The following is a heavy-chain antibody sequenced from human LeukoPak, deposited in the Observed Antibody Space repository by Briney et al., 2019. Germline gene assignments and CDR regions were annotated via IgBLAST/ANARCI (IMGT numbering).Heavy chain of an antibody. J-gene: IGHJ4*02. CDR2: IHTRRGDT. V-gene: IGHV1-2*02. D-gene: IGHD3-10*01. Sequence: GASLNVSCKTSGYSFTAFYIHWVRQAPGQGLEWMGWIHTRRGDTNYAQKFQGRVTMTRDTSISTAYLDLSSLRSDDTAVYYCARDGDYGTGSYYRGCIDSWGQGTPVTV. CDR3: ARDGDYGTGSYYRGCIDS. CDR1: GYSFTAFY.